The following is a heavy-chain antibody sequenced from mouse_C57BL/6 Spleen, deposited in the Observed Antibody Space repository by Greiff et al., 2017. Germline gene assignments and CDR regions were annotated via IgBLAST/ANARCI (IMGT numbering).Heavy chain of an antibody. V-gene: IGHV1-9*01. CDR1: GYTFTGYW. Sequence: QVQLQQSGAELMKPGASVKLSCKASGYTFTGYWIEWVKQRPGHGLEWIGEILPGSGSTNYNEKFKGKATFTADTTSNTAYMQLSSLTTEDSALYYCARNLDSSGPFAYWGQGTLVTVSA. D-gene: IGHD3-2*02. CDR3: ARNLDSSGPFAY. J-gene: IGHJ3*01. CDR2: ILPGSGST.